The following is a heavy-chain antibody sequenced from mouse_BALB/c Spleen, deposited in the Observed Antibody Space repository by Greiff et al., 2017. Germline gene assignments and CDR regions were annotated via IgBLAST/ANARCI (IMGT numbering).Heavy chain of an antibody. CDR3: ARSGWLQAMDY. CDR2: IYPGDGDT. J-gene: IGHJ4*01. Sequence: VQLQQSGAELARPGASVKLSCKASGYTFTSYWMQWVKQRPGQGLEWIGAIYPGDGDTRYTQKFKGKTTLTADKSSSTAYMQLSSLASEDSAVYCCARSGWLQAMDYWGQGTSVTVSS. V-gene: IGHV1-87*01. CDR1: GYTFTSYW. D-gene: IGHD2-3*01.